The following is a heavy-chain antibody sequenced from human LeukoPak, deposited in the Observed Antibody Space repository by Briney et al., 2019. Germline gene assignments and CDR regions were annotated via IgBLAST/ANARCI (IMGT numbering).Heavy chain of an antibody. D-gene: IGHD6-13*01. J-gene: IGHJ4*02. V-gene: IGHV3-30*04. Sequence: GGPLRLSCAASGFTFSSYAMHRVRQAPGKGLEWVAVISYDGSNKYYADSVKGRFTISRDNTKNTLYLQMNSLRAGDTAVYYCAKARAGDITAAFNYWGQGTLVTVSS. CDR3: AKARAGDITAAFNY. CDR2: ISYDGSNK. CDR1: GFTFSSYA.